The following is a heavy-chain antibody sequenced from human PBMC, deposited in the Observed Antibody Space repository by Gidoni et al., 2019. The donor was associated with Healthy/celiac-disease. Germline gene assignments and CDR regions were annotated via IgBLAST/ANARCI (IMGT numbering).Heavy chain of an antibody. CDR2: IIPILGIA. CDR3: ASCPALYSSSWYWFDP. D-gene: IGHD6-13*01. Sequence: QVQLVQSGAEVKKPGSSVKVSCKASGGTFSSYASSWVRPAPGQGLEWMGRIIPILGIANYAQKFQGRVTITADKSTSTAYMELSSLRSEDTAVYYCASCPALYSSSWYWFDPWGQGTLVTVSS. J-gene: IGHJ5*02. V-gene: IGHV1-69*04. CDR1: GGTFSSYA.